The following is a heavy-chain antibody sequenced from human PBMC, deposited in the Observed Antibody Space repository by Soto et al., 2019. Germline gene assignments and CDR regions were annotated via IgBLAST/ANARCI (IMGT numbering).Heavy chain of an antibody. CDR3: ARDQSPSSGWPGMDV. CDR1: GYTLTGCY. V-gene: IGHV1-2*02. Sequence: AEVTCKESGYTLTGCYRCWVRQETGQGLEWMGWINPNSGGTNYAQKFQGRVTMARDTSISTAYMELNRLRSDDTAVYYCARDQSPSSGWPGMDVLGQGTTV. CDR2: INPNSGGT. J-gene: IGHJ6*02. D-gene: IGHD6-19*01.